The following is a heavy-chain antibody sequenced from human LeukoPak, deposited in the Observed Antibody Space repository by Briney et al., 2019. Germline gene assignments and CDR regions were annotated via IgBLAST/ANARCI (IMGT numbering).Heavy chain of an antibody. Sequence: GGSLRLSCAASGFTFSSYAMSWVRQAPGKGLEGVSLINDSGGNTYYADSVKGRFTISRDNSKNTLFLQMSSLRAEDTAVYYCAKTSAGIRGGYFDYWGQGTLVTVSS. V-gene: IGHV3-23*01. CDR1: GFTFSSYA. J-gene: IGHJ4*02. CDR2: INDSGGNT. CDR3: AKTSAGIRGGYFDY. D-gene: IGHD3-10*01.